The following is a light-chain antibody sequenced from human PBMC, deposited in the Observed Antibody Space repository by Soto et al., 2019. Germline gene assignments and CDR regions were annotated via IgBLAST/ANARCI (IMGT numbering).Light chain of an antibody. CDR3: AAWNVSLNGYV. Sequence: QSVLTQPPSAYGTPGQRVTISCSGSSSNIGSNTVNWYQQLPGTAPKLLIYSNNQRPSGVPDRFSGSKSGTSASLAISGLQSEDEADYYCAAWNVSLNGYVFGTGTKVTVL. CDR1: SSNIGSNT. J-gene: IGLJ1*01. V-gene: IGLV1-44*01. CDR2: SNN.